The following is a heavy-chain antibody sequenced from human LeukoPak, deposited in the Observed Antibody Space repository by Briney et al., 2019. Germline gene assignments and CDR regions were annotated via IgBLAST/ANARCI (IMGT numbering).Heavy chain of an antibody. V-gene: IGHV7-4-1*02. D-gene: IGHD6-19*01. CDR3: ARVASRNPEGGWCPY. J-gene: IGHJ4*02. CDR2: INTNTGNP. Sequence: ASVKVSCKASGYTFTSYAMNWVRQAPGQGLEWMGWINTNTGNPTYAQGFTGRFAFSLDTSVSTAYLQISSLKAEDTAVYYCARVASRNPEGGWCPYWGQGTLVTVSS. CDR1: GYTFTSYA.